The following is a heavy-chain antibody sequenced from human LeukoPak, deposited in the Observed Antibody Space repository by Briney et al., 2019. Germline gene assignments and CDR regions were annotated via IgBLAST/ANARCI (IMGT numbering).Heavy chain of an antibody. CDR1: GFTFSSYG. CDR3: AKGHYYGSGSLDY. CDR2: IGGRDGST. V-gene: IGHV3-23*01. D-gene: IGHD3-10*01. Sequence: GGSLRLSCAASGFTFSSYGMSWVRQAPGKGLEWVSAIGGRDGSTYYADSVKGRFTISRDNSKNTLYVQINSLRAEDTAVYYCAKGHYYGSGSLDYWGQGTLVTVSS. J-gene: IGHJ4*02.